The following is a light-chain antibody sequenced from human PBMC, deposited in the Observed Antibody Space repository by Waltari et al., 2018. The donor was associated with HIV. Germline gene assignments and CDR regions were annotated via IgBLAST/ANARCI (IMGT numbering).Light chain of an antibody. CDR1: RSILYSSDNRNY. CDR2: WAS. V-gene: IGKV4-1*01. CDR3: QQYLRSPPT. J-gene: IGKJ4*01. Sequence: DIVMTQSPDSLPVSLGERATIHCTASRSILYSSDNRNYLAWYQQKPRRPPRLLISWASTRESGVPDRFSSSGSGTDFALTISRLQAEDVAVYHCQQYLRSPPTFGGGTKVEIK.